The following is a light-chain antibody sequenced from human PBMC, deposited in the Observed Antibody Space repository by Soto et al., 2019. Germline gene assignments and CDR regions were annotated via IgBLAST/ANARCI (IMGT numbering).Light chain of an antibody. CDR3: QKYGSSPWT. Sequence: EIVLTQSPGTLSLSPGERATLSCRASQSVSNSYLAWYQQKPGQAPRLLIYRASSRATGIPDRFSGSGSGSDVTLTIRRLEPGDFAVYDRQKYGSSPWTFGQGTKWEIK. V-gene: IGKV3-20*01. J-gene: IGKJ1*01. CDR1: QSVSNSY. CDR2: RAS.